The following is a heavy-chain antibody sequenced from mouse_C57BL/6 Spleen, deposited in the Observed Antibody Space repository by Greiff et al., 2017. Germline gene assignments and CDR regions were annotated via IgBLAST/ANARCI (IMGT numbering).Heavy chain of an antibody. D-gene: IGHD1-1*01. V-gene: IGHV1-72*01. CDR2: IGPNSGGT. CDR1: GYTFTSYW. J-gene: IGHJ3*01. Sequence: VQLQQPGAELVKPGASVKLSCKVSGYTFTSYWMHWVKQRPGRGLEWIGRIGPNSGGTKYNEKFKSKATLTVDKPSSTAYMQLSSLTSEDSAVYYCARSPYYYGSSSFAYWGQGTLVTVSA. CDR3: ARSPYYYGSSSFAY.